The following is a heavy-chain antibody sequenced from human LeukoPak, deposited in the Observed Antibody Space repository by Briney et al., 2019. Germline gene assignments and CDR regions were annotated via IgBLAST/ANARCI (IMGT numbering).Heavy chain of an antibody. Sequence: PGGSLRLSCAASGFTFSSYAMSWVRQAPGKGLEWISTFTNIGGSTYYADSVKGRFTISRDDSKNTLYLQMNSLRVEDTAVYYCAKRWSGYLGDYWGQGTLVTVSS. CDR1: GFTFSSYA. CDR3: AKRWSGYLGDY. V-gene: IGHV3-23*01. D-gene: IGHD3-3*01. J-gene: IGHJ4*02. CDR2: FTNIGGST.